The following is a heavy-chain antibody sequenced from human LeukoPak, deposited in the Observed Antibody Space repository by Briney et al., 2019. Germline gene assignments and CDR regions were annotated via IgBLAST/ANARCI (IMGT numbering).Heavy chain of an antibody. Sequence: GGSLRLSCAASGFTFSSYAMSWVRQALGKGLEWVSAISGSGGSTYYGDSVKGRFTISRDNSKNTLYLQMNSLRAEDTAVYYCAKDSGEGEIWFGELDYWGQGTLVTVSS. J-gene: IGHJ4*02. V-gene: IGHV3-23*01. CDR1: GFTFSSYA. CDR3: AKDSGEGEIWFGELDY. D-gene: IGHD3-10*01. CDR2: ISGSGGST.